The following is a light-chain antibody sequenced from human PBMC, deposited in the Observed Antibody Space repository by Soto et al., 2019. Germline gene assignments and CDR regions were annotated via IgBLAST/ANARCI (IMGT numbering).Light chain of an antibody. J-gene: IGKJ1*01. Sequence: ESVLTQSPGTLSLSPGERATLSCRASRSVSGTYLAWYQQKPGQAPRLLIYGASSRATGVPDRFSGSGSGTDFTLTISRLEPEAFAVYYCQKYGSSPTWTFGQGTKVEVK. V-gene: IGKV3-20*01. CDR2: GAS. CDR3: QKYGSSPTWT. CDR1: RSVSGTY.